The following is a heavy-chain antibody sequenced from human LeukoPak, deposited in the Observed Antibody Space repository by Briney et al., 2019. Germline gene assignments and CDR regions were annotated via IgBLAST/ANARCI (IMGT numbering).Heavy chain of an antibody. D-gene: IGHD3-10*01. CDR1: GFTFSSYG. Sequence: GGSLRLSWAASGFTFSSYGMHWVRQAPGKGLDWVAFIRYDGSNKYCADSVKGRFTISRDNSKNTLYLQMNSLRAEDTAVYYCAKDYASGSCFPAGVGYGGQGTLVTVSS. V-gene: IGHV3-30*02. CDR2: IRYDGSNK. CDR3: AKDYASGSCFPAGVGY. J-gene: IGHJ4*02.